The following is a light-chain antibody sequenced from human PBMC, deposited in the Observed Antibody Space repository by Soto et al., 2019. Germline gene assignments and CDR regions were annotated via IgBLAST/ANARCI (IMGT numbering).Light chain of an antibody. Sequence: DIQMTQSPSSLSASVGDRVTITCRASQTIGVYLNWHQQKPGKIPNLLIYAASTLQAGVPSRFSGSDSGTDFTLTISSLQPEAVAAYYCQKYNSAPLTFGGGTKVDIK. CDR2: AAS. CDR3: QKYNSAPLT. CDR1: QTIGVY. V-gene: IGKV1-27*01. J-gene: IGKJ4*01.